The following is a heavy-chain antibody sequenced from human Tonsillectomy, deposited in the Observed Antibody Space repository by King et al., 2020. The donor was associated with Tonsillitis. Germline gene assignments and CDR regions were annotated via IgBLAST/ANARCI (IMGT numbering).Heavy chain of an antibody. CDR3: ARRFGANSGAFDY. J-gene: IGHJ4*02. CDR1: GFTFSSYA. D-gene: IGHD4/OR15-4a*01. Sequence: DVQLVESGGGLVQPGESLRLSCAASGFTFSSYAMSLVRQAPGKGLELVSGISNIDDITYYTDSVKGRFTISRDISKNTLYLLMTSLRAEDTAVYYCARRFGANSGAFDYWGQGTLVSVSS. CDR2: ISNIDDIT. V-gene: IGHV3-23*04.